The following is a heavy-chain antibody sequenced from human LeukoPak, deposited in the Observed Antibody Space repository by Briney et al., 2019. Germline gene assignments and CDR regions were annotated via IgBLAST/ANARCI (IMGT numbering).Heavy chain of an antibody. CDR2: IYYSGST. Sequence: LRLSCAASGFTFSSYAMSWVRQPPGKGLEWIGYIYYSGSTYYNPSLKSRVTISVDTSKNQFSLKLSSVTAADTAVYYCAREGDSGYPEYYYYYMDVWGKGTTVTVSS. CDR3: AREGDSGYPEYYYYYMDV. J-gene: IGHJ6*03. CDR1: GFTFSSYA. V-gene: IGHV4-30-4*08. D-gene: IGHD3-22*01.